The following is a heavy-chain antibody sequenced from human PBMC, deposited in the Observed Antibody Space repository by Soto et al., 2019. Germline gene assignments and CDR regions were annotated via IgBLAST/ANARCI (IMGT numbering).Heavy chain of an antibody. CDR2: IYYSGST. D-gene: IGHD3-22*01. CDR3: ARVMRGSYYYDSSGYYNYFDY. Sequence: QVQLQESGPGLVKPSQTLSLTCTVSGGSISSGDYYWSWIRQPPGKGLEWIGYIYYSGSTYYNPSLKSRVTIPVDTSKNQFSLKLSSVTAADTAVYYCARVMRGSYYYDSSGYYNYFDYWGQGTLVTVSS. J-gene: IGHJ4*02. V-gene: IGHV4-30-4*01. CDR1: GGSISSGDYY.